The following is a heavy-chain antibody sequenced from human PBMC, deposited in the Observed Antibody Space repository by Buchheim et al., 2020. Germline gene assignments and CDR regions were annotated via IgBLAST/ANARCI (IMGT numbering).Heavy chain of an antibody. V-gene: IGHV4-30-4*08. CDR3: ARNRNLLLVAGFDP. CDR2: INHSGST. Sequence: QVQLQESGPGLVKPSQTLSLTCTVSGASIRTGNCYWTWIRQPPGKGLEWIGEINHSGSTNYNPSLKSRVTISVDTSKNQFSLKLSSVTAADTAVYYCARNRNLLLVAGFDPWGQGTL. CDR1: GASIRTGNCY. D-gene: IGHD1-14*01. J-gene: IGHJ5*02.